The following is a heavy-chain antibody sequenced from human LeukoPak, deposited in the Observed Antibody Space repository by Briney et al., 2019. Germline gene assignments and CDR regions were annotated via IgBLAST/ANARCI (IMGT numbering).Heavy chain of an antibody. D-gene: IGHD6-13*01. V-gene: IGHV3-43*01. CDR2: ISWDGGST. Sequence: GGSLRLSCAASGFTFDDYTMHWVRQAPGKGLEWVSLISWDGGSTYYADSVKGRFTISRDNSKNSLYLQMNSLRTEDTALYYCAKEHSRSVAAEDYMDIWGKGTTVTVSS. J-gene: IGHJ6*03. CDR3: AKEHSRSVAAEDYMDI. CDR1: GFTFDDYT.